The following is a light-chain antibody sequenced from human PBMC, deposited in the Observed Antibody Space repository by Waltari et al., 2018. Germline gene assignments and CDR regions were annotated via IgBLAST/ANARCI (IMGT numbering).Light chain of an antibody. V-gene: IGKV4-1*01. CDR3: QQYYSSPST. CDR1: PTGLDNSHNKSL. Sequence: DIVMNQSPASLSVSLAERATIHCKASPTGLDNSHNKSLLAWYQQKPRQPPHLLIYSASTRQSGIPDRFSGSGSGTDFTLTISDLHAEDVAVYYSQQYYSSPSTFGQGTKLEI. J-gene: IGKJ2*01. CDR2: SAS.